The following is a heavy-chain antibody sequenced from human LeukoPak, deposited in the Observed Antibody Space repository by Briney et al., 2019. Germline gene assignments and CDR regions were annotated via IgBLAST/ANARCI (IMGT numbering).Heavy chain of an antibody. CDR1: GFTFSSYA. J-gene: IGHJ6*02. V-gene: IGHV3-23*01. CDR2: ISGSGGST. CDR3: ARDGGIRGYYGMDV. Sequence: GGSLRLSCAASGFTFSSYAMSWVRQAPGKGLEWVSAISGSGGSTYYADSVKGRFTISRDNSKNTLYLQMNSLRAEDTAVYYCARDGGIRGYYGMDVWGQGTTVTVSS. D-gene: IGHD1-14*01.